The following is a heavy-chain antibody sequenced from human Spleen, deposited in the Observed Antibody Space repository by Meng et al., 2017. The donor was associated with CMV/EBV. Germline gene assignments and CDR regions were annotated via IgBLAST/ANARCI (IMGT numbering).Heavy chain of an antibody. D-gene: IGHD5-18*01. V-gene: IGHV1-69*02. CDR2: IIPILGIA. CDR1: GGTLSSYT. J-gene: IGHJ4*02. CDR3: ARGYSYGHRVDY. Sequence: QVQLVQSGAEVKKPGSSVKVSCKASGGTLSSYTISWVRQAPGQRLKWMGRIIPILGIANYAQKFQGRVTITADKSTSTTYMELSSLRSEDTAVYYCARGYSYGHRVDYWGQGTLVTVSS.